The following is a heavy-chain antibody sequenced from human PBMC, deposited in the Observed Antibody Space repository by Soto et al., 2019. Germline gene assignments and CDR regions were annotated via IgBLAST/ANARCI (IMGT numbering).Heavy chain of an antibody. V-gene: IGHV4-31*03. D-gene: IGHD2-2*01. CDR1: GASLHIGGYY. J-gene: IGHJ5*02. Sequence: SETLSLTCTVSGASLHIGGYYWAWIRQNPGKGLEWIGYIYYTGVTYYNPSLGSRVNISVDTSRNQFSLELTSVTAADTAVYYCAGDGSSTTNWLDTWDQGLLVTVSS. CDR2: IYYTGVT. CDR3: AGDGSSTTNWLDT.